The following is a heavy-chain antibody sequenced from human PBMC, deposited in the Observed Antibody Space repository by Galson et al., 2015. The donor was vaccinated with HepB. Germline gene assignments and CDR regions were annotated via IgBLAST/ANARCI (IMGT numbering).Heavy chain of an antibody. D-gene: IGHD3-10*01. CDR2: IIPIFGTA. J-gene: IGHJ6*02. Sequence: SVKVSCKASGGTFSSYAISWVRQAPGQGLEWMGGIIPIFGTANYAQKFQGRVTITADESTSTAYMELNSLRSEDTAVYYCAREGGYGSGSYGFYYYGMDVWGQGTTVTVSS. CDR1: GGTFSSYA. CDR3: AREGGYGSGSYGFYYYGMDV. V-gene: IGHV1-69*13.